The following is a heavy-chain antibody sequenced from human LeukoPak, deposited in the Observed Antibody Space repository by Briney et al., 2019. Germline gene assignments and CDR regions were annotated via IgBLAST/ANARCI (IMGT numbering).Heavy chain of an antibody. D-gene: IGHD4-17*01. CDR1: GGTFSSYA. V-gene: IGHV1-69*13. CDR3: ARDQVDYGDPAGNAFDI. CDR2: IIPIFGTA. Sequence: SVKVSCKASGGTFSSYAISWVRQAPGQGLEWMGGIIPIFGTANYAQKFQGRVTITADESTSTAYMELSSLRSEDTAVYYCARDQVDYGDPAGNAFDIWGQGTMVTVSS. J-gene: IGHJ3*02.